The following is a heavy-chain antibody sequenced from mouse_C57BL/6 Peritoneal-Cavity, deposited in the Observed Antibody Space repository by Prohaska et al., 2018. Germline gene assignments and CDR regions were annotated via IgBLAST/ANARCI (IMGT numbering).Heavy chain of an antibody. J-gene: IGHJ4*01. CDR1: GFTFSAYG. CDR2: ISNWAYSI. CDR3: ARQGSNYAMDY. V-gene: IGHV5-15*01. Sequence: EMKLVESGGGLVQPGGSLKLSCAASGFTFSAYGMAWVRQAPSKWPEWVAFISNWAYSIYYADTVTGRLTITRENAKNNLYLEMSSLRSEDTAMYYCARQGSNYAMDYWGQGTAVTVSS.